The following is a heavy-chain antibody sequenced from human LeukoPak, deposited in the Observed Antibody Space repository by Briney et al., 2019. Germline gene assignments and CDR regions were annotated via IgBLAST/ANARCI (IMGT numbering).Heavy chain of an antibody. J-gene: IGHJ4*02. CDR2: INGADYST. CDR3: TAANPTPRGINFDS. V-gene: IGHV3-23*01. CDR1: GFAFRTSA. D-gene: IGHD1-26*01. Sequence: GGSLRLSCAASGFAFRTSALSWVRQAPGRGLQWVSSINGADYSTYYADSVKGRLTISGDSSKNILYLQMNSLSTDDTAVYYWTAANPTPRGINFDSWGQGTLVTVSS.